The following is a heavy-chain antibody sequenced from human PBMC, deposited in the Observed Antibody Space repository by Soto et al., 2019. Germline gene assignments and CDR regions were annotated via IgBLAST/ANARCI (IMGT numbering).Heavy chain of an antibody. Sequence: QVQLVESGGGLVKPGGSLRLSCAASGFTFSDYYMSWIRQAPGKGLEWVSYIGRSSNSRYYADSVKGRFTISRDNAKNSLYLQMNSLRAEDTAVYYCAREATIFGVVTNWGQGTLVTVSS. CDR2: IGRSSNSR. V-gene: IGHV3-11*01. D-gene: IGHD3-3*02. CDR3: AREATIFGVVTN. CDR1: GFTFSDYY. J-gene: IGHJ4*02.